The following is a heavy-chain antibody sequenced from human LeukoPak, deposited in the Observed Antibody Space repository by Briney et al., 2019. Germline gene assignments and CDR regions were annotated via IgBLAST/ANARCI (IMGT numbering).Heavy chain of an antibody. CDR1: GYTFTSYD. J-gene: IGHJ4*02. CDR3: ARGHEVAGPIDY. V-gene: IGHV1-8*01. Sequence: ASVKVSCKASGYTFTSYDINWVRQATGQGLEWMGWMNPNSGNTGYAQKFQGRVTMTRNTSISTAYMELSSLRSEDTAVYYCARGHEVAGPIDYWGQGTLVTVSP. D-gene: IGHD2-15*01. CDR2: MNPNSGNT.